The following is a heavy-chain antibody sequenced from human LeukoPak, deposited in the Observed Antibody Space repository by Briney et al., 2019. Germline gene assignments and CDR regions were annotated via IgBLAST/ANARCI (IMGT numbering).Heavy chain of an antibody. CDR1: GFNFSNYW. Sequence: PGGSLRLSCVASGFNFSNYWMSWVRQAPGKGLEWVSAISGSGGSTYYADSVKGRSTISRDNSKNTLYLQMNSLRAVDTAVYYCAKAQTTVVTQFFDYWGQGTLVTVSS. D-gene: IGHD4-23*01. CDR3: AKAQTTVVTQFFDY. CDR2: ISGSGGST. J-gene: IGHJ4*02. V-gene: IGHV3-23*01.